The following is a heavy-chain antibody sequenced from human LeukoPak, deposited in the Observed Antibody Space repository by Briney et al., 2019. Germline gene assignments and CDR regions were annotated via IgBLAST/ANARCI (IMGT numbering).Heavy chain of an antibody. CDR3: ARRVAVARRDAFDI. Sequence: SVKVSCKASGGTSSSYAISWVRQAPGQGLEWMGGIIPIFGTANYAQKFQGRVTITADESTSTAYMELSSLRSEDTAVYYCARRVAVARRDAFDIWGQGTMVTVSS. V-gene: IGHV1-69*13. J-gene: IGHJ3*02. D-gene: IGHD6-19*01. CDR1: GGTSSSYA. CDR2: IIPIFGTA.